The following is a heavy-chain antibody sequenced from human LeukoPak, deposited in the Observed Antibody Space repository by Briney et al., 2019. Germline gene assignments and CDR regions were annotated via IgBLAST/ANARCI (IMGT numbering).Heavy chain of an antibody. CDR1: GYTFSGYY. CDR2: INPNSGGT. V-gene: IGHV1-2*02. CDR3: ARGPSSGYDYVPDYYGMDV. Sequence: ASVKVSCKASGYTFSGYYMHWVRQAPGQGLEWMGWINPNSGGTNSAQKFQGRVTMTRDTSISTAYMELSSLTLEDTAVYYCARGPSSGYDYVPDYYGMDVWGQGTTVIVSS. J-gene: IGHJ6*02. D-gene: IGHD5-12*01.